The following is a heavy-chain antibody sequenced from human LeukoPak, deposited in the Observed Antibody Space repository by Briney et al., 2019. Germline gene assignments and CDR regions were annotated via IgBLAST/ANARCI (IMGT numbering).Heavy chain of an antibody. V-gene: IGHV4-4*07. J-gene: IGHJ4*02. CDR1: GGSISSYY. Sequence: SETLSLTCTVSGGSISSYYWSWIRQPAGKGLEWIGRIYTSGSTNYNPPLKSRVAMSVDTSKNQFSLKLSSVTAADTAVYYCARSIAVAGKVNYFDYWGQGTLVTVSS. D-gene: IGHD6-19*01. CDR2: IYTSGST. CDR3: ARSIAVAGKVNYFDY.